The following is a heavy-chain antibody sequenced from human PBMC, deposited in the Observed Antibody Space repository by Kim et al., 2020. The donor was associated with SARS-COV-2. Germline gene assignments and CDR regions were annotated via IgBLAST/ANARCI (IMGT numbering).Heavy chain of an antibody. CDR2: IYHSGST. J-gene: IGHJ3*02. V-gene: IGHV4-4*02. D-gene: IGHD1-26*01. CDR1: GGSISSSNW. Sequence: SETLSLTCAVSGGSISSSNWWSWVRQPPGKGLEWIGEIYHSGSTNYNPSLKSRVTISVDKSKNQFSLKLSSVTAADTAVYYCASPSGSYTGAFDIWGQGTMVTVSS. CDR3: ASPSGSYTGAFDI.